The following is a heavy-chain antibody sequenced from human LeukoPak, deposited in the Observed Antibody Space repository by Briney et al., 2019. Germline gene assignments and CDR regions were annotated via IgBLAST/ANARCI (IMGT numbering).Heavy chain of an antibody. J-gene: IGHJ3*02. CDR2: INHSGST. CDR1: GGSFSGYY. V-gene: IGHV4-34*01. D-gene: IGHD3-10*01. CDR3: ARDRGGVLDAFDI. Sequence: SETLSLTCAVYGGSFSGYYWSWIRQPPGKGLEWIGEINHSGSTNYNPSLKSRVTISVDTSKNQFSLKLSSVTAADTAVYYCARDRGGVLDAFDIWGQGTMVTVSS.